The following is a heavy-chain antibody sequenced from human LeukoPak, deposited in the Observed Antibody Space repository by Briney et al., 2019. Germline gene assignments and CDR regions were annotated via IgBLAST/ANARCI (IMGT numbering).Heavy chain of an antibody. J-gene: IGHJ4*02. Sequence: ASVKASCKASGYTFTGYYMHWLRQAPGQRLEWMGWINPNSDGTNYAEKFKGRVTMTRDTSIKTAYMELSRLRSDDTAVYYCAIVEDSGCYDYWGQGTMVTVSS. D-gene: IGHD6-19*01. CDR1: GYTFTGYY. CDR3: AIVEDSGCYDY. V-gene: IGHV1-2*02. CDR2: INPNSDGT.